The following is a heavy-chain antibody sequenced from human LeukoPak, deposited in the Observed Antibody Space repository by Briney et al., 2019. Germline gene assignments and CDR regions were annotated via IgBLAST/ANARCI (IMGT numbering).Heavy chain of an antibody. CDR1: GVSISSYY. Sequence: SETLSLTCTVSGVSISSYYWSWVRQPPGKGLEWLGYIYYSGSTNYNPSLKSRVTISVDTSKNQFSLKLSSVTAADTAVYYCARTVRTRLFCSGGSCYHFAYWGQGTLVTVSS. V-gene: IGHV4-59*01. CDR3: ARTVRTRLFCSGGSCYHFAY. D-gene: IGHD2-15*01. J-gene: IGHJ4*02. CDR2: IYYSGST.